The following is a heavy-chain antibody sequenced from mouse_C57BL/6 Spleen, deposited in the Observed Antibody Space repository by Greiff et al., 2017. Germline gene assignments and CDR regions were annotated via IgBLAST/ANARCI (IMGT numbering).Heavy chain of an antibody. CDR3: TNGYYGRSY. J-gene: IGHJ3*01. CDR1: GFNIKDDY. Sequence: VQLKESGAELVRPGASVKLSCTASGFNIKDDYMHWVKQRPEQGLEWIGWIDPENGDTEYASKFQGKATITADTSSNTAYLQLSSLTSEDTAVYYCTNGYYGRSYWGQGTLVTVSA. D-gene: IGHD1-1*01. V-gene: IGHV14-4*01. CDR2: IDPENGDT.